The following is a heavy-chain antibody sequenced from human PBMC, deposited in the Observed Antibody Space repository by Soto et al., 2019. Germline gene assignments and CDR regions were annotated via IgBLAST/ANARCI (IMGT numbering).Heavy chain of an antibody. D-gene: IGHD2-2*01. CDR2: IYYSGST. CDR3: ARLPIMPVAFFDY. V-gene: IGHV4-39*01. J-gene: IGHJ4*02. CDR1: GGSISSSSYY. Sequence: SETLSLTCTVSGGSISSSSYYWGWIRQPPGKGLEWIGSIYYSGSTYYNPSPKSRVTISVDTSKNQFSLKLSSVTAADTAVYYCARLPIMPVAFFDYWGQGTLVTVSS.